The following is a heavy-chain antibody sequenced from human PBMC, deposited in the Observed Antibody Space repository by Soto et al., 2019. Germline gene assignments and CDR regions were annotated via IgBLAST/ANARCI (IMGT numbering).Heavy chain of an antibody. CDR3: ARTQASLDYYYYYMDV. V-gene: IGHV4-39*01. CDR1: GGSISSSSYY. J-gene: IGHJ6*03. Sequence: PSETLSLTCTVSGGSISSSSYYWGWIRQPPGKGLEWIGSIYYSGSTYYNPSLKSRVTISVDTSKNQFSLKLSSVTAADTAVYYCARTQASLDYYYYYMDVWGKGTTVTVSS. CDR2: IYYSGST.